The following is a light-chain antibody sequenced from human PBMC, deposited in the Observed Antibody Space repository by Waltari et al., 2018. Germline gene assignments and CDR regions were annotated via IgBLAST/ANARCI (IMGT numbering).Light chain of an antibody. J-gene: IGLJ1*01. CDR2: EVT. V-gene: IGLV2-14*01. CDR1: SSDVGGYNY. Sequence: QSALTQPASVSGSPGQSITVSCTGTSSDVGGYNYVSWYQLHPGKAPKRIIYEVTNRPSGISNRFSGSKSGNTASLTISGLQTEDEADYYCSSYTTTSTYVFGSGTKVTVL. CDR3: SSYTTTSTYV.